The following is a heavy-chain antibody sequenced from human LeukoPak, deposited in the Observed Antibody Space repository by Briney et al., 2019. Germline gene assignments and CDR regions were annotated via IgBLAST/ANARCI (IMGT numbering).Heavy chain of an antibody. CDR3: AREWGEYHFDY. CDR2: INHSGST. V-gene: IGHV4-34*01. J-gene: IGHJ4*02. D-gene: IGHD1-26*01. CDR1: GGSFSGYY. Sequence: SETLSLTCAVYGGSFSGYYWSWIRQPPGKGLEWIGEINHSGSTNYNPSLKSRVTISVDTSKNQFSLKLSSVTAADTAVYYCAREWGEYHFDYWGQGTLVTVSS.